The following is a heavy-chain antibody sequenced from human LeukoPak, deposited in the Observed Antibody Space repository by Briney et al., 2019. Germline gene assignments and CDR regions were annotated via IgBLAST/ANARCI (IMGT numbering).Heavy chain of an antibody. Sequence: PGGSLRLSCAASGFTFSSYAMSWVRQAPGKGLEWVSAISGSGGSTYYADSVKGRFTISRDNSKKTLYLQMNSLRAEDTAVYYCAKADYVWGSYRYPWAFDYWGQGTLVTVSS. J-gene: IGHJ4*02. CDR3: AKADYVWGSYRYPWAFDY. V-gene: IGHV3-23*01. D-gene: IGHD3-16*02. CDR2: ISGSGGST. CDR1: GFTFSSYA.